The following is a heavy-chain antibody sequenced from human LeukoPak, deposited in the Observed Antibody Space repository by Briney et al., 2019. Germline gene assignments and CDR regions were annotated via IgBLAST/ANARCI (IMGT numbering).Heavy chain of an antibody. Sequence: GGSLRLSCAASGFTFSSYSMNWVRQAPGKGLEWVSSISSSSSYIYYADSVKGRFTISRDNAKNSLYLQMNSLRAEDTAVYYCATSVGSSSWYLGYYYGMDVWGQGTTVTVSS. CDR1: GFTFSSYS. V-gene: IGHV3-21*01. J-gene: IGHJ6*02. CDR3: ATSVGSSSWYLGYYYGMDV. CDR2: ISSSSSYI. D-gene: IGHD6-13*01.